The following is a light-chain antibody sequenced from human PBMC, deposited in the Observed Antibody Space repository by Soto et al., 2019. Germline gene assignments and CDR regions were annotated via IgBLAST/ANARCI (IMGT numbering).Light chain of an antibody. V-gene: IGKV1-39*01. CDR1: QSISSY. CDR3: QPSYSTSWT. CDR2: AAS. J-gene: IGKJ1*01. Sequence: DIQMTRSPSSLSASVGDRVTITCRASQSISSYLNWYQQKPGKAPKLLIYAASSLQSGVPSRFSGSGSGTEFPLNISSLQPEDFATYYCQPSYSTSWTFGQGTNVEIK.